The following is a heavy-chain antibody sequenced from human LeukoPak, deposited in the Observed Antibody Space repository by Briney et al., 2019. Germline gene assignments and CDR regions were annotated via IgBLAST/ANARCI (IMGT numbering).Heavy chain of an antibody. CDR1: GFTFSSYS. Sequence: GGSLRLSCAASGFTFSSYSMNWARQAPGKGLEWVSAISGSGGSTYYADSVKGRFTISRDNSKNTLYLQMNSLRAEDTAVYYCAKGGPWNARFSATWFDYWGQGTLVTVSS. CDR2: ISGSGGST. CDR3: AKGGPWNARFSATWFDY. D-gene: IGHD1-1*01. V-gene: IGHV3-23*01. J-gene: IGHJ4*02.